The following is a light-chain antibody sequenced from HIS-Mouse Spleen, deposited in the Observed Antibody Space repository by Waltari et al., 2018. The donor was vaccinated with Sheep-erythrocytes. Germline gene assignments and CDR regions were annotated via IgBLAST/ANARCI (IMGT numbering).Light chain of an antibody. V-gene: IGKV1-39*01. J-gene: IGKJ3*01. Sequence: DIQLTQSPSFLSASVGDRVTITCRASQSISSYLNWYQQKQGKAPKLLIYAASSLQSGVPSRFSGSGSVTDFTLTISSLQPEDFATYYCQQSYSTPQFTFGPGTKVDIK. CDR1: QSISSY. CDR2: AAS. CDR3: QQSYSTPQFT.